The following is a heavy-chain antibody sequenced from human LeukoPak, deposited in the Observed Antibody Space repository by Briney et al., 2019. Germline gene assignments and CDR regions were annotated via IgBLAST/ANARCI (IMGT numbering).Heavy chain of an antibody. CDR1: GFTFSSYA. V-gene: IGHV3-23*01. Sequence: GGSLRLSCAASGFTFSSYAMSWVRQAPGKGLEWVSAISGSGGSTYYADSVKGRFTISRDNSKNTLYLQMNSLRAEDTAVYYCAITDSPTGYCSGGSCSTSPPGGDYWGQGTLVTVSS. CDR3: AITDSPTGYCSGGSCSTSPPGGDY. J-gene: IGHJ4*02. CDR2: ISGSGGST. D-gene: IGHD2-15*01.